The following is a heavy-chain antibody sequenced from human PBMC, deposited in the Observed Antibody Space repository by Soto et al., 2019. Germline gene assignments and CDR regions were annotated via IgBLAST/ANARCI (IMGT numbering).Heavy chain of an antibody. V-gene: IGHV1-69*12. J-gene: IGHJ4*02. CDR1: GGTFSTYA. D-gene: IGHD6-25*01. Sequence: QVQLVQSGAEVKKPESSVKVSCKAPGGTFSTYAISWVRQAPGQGLEWMGGIIPMFGTANYAQRFQDRVTITADESPNTVYLEPGSLRSEATAVYFWASGIQLRLPRINNGDSGWGQGTLVTVSS. CDR2: IIPMFGTA. CDR3: ASGIQLRLPRINNGDSG.